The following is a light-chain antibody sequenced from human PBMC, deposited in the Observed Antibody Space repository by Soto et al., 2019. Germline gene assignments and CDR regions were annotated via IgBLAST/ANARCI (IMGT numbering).Light chain of an antibody. J-gene: IGLJ1*01. Sequence: QPALTQPRSVSGSPGQSVAISCTGTSIDVGGYNYVSRYQHHPGKAPKLIIYDVTKRPSGVPVRFSGSSSGNTASLTISGSQAEDEADYFCCSYAGSDSYVVGTGTKV. V-gene: IGLV2-11*01. CDR3: CSYAGSDSYV. CDR1: SIDVGGYNY. CDR2: DVT.